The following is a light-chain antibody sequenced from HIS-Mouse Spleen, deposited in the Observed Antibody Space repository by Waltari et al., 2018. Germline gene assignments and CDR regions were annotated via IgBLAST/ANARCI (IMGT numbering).Light chain of an antibody. Sequence: EIVMTQSPATLAVSPGERATLPCRASQSVSSNLAWYQPKPGQAPSLLIYGASPRATGIPARFSGSGSGTEFTLTISSMQSEDFAVYYCQQYNNWPFTFGPGTKVDIK. CDR1: QSVSSN. CDR3: QQYNNWPFT. J-gene: IGKJ3*01. CDR2: GAS. V-gene: IGKV3-15*01.